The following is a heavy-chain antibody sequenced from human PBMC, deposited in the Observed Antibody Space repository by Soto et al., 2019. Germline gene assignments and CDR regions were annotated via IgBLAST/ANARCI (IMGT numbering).Heavy chain of an antibody. CDR3: ARHWETDDYGDYVRSFDY. CDR2: IYYTGST. V-gene: IGHV4-39*01. CDR1: GGSISSSSYY. D-gene: IGHD4-17*01. J-gene: IGHJ4*02. Sequence: PSETLSLTCTVSGGSISSSSYYWGWIRQPPGKGLEWIGSIYYTGSTYYNPSLKSRVTISVDTSKNQFSLNLTSVTAADTAVYYCARHWETDDYGDYVRSFDYWGQGTLVTVSS.